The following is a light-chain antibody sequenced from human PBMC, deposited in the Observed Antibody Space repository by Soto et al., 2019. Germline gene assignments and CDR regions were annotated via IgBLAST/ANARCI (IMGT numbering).Light chain of an antibody. J-gene: IGKJ1*01. CDR2: GAS. CDR1: QTVSSY. CDR3: QHYGNSRT. V-gene: IGKV3-20*01. Sequence: ENVLTQSPGTLSLSPGERATLSCRASQTVSSYLAWYQQKPGQAPRLLIYGASNRATGIPDRFSGSGSGTDFTLTISRLEPEDFAVYYCQHYGNSRTFGQGTKVDIK.